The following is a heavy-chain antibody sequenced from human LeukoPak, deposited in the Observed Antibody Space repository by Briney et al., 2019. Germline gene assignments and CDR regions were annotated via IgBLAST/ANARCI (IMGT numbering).Heavy chain of an antibody. V-gene: IGHV3-48*01. CDR1: GFTFSSYS. J-gene: IGHJ4*02. CDR3: AREGSYDSSGYHDY. Sequence: GGSLRLSCAASGFTFSSYSMNWVRQAPGKGLEWVSYISSSSSTIYYADSVKVRFTIPRDNAKNSLYLQMNSLRAEDTAVYYCAREGSYDSSGYHDYWGQGTLVTVSS. CDR2: ISSSSSTI. D-gene: IGHD3-22*01.